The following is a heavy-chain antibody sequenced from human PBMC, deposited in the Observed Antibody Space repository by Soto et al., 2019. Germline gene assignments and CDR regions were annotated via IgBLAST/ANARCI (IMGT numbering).Heavy chain of an antibody. J-gene: IGHJ4*02. Sequence: QVQLVQSGGEVKQPGASVKVSCKTSGYTFSNYGISWVRQAPGQGLEWVGWISGYNGNTKHAQNVQGRVTLTTDPYTSTAYMELRSLTSDDTALDYCARNRDTSGWYRSNYWVQGTLVSVSS. CDR2: ISGYNGNT. CDR3: ARNRDTSGWYRSNY. CDR1: GYTFSNYG. V-gene: IGHV1-18*01. D-gene: IGHD6-19*01.